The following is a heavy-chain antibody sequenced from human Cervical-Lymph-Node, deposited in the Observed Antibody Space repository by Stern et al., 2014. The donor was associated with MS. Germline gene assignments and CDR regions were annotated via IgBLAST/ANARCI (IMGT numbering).Heavy chain of an antibody. V-gene: IGHV1-2*02. J-gene: IGHJ6*02. CDR2: IDSNSGGT. Sequence: QVQLVQSGAEVKKPGASVKVSCKASGYSFTAYYMHWVRQAPGQGLEWMGSIDSNSGGTKSAQNFQGRVTMTRDTSISTFYMELSGLTSDDTAVFYCARERHSMDVWGQGTTVTVSS. CDR3: ARERHSMDV. CDR1: GYSFTAYY.